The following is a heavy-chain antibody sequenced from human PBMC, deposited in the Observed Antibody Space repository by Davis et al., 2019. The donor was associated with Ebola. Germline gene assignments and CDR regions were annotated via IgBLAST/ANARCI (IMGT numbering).Heavy chain of an antibody. V-gene: IGHV4-30-4*07. CDR3: AGDYERSYYYGMDV. CDR1: GGFVSSGGYS. Sequence: SETLSLTCAVSGGFVSSGGYSWSWIRQPPGKGLEWIGYYYYTGSTHYSPSLKSRVTISVDTSKNQFSLKLSSVTAADTAVYYCAGDYERSYYYGMDVWGKGTTVTVSS. CDR2: YYYTGST. J-gene: IGHJ6*04. D-gene: IGHD5-12*01.